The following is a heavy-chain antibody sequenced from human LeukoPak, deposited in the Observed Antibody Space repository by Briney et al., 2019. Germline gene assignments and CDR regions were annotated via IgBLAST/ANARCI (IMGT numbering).Heavy chain of an antibody. D-gene: IGHD5-18*01. Sequence: SETLSLTCTVSGGSISSYYWSWIRQPPGKGLEWIGYIYYSGSTNYNPSLKSRVTISVDTSKNQFSLKLSSVTAADTAVYYCARVPGYSYGLDAFDIWGQGTMVTVSS. V-gene: IGHV4-59*01. CDR1: GGSISSYY. J-gene: IGHJ3*02. CDR3: ARVPGYSYGLDAFDI. CDR2: IYYSGST.